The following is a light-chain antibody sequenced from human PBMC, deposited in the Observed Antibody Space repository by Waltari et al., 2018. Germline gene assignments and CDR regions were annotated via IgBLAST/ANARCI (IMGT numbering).Light chain of an antibody. CDR3: CSYAGSYTSRV. CDR2: DVS. J-gene: IGLJ1*01. Sequence: QSALTQPRSVSGSPGQSVTISCTGTSSAVGGYNYVSWYQQPPGKAPKLMIYDVSKRPSGVPDRFSGSKSGNTASLTISGLQAEDEADYYCCSYAGSYTSRVFGTGTKVTVL. V-gene: IGLV2-11*01. CDR1: SSAVGGYNY.